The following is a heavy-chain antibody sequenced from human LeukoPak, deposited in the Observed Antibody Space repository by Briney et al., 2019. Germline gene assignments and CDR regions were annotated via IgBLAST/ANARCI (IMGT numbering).Heavy chain of an antibody. CDR3: ARGLESMDY. J-gene: IGHJ4*02. D-gene: IGHD1-1*01. CDR2: IYYSGST. CDR1: GGSISSYY. V-gene: IGHV4-59*01. Sequence: SETLSLTCTVSGGSISSYYWSWIRQPPGKGLEWIGYIYYSGSTNYNPSLKSRVTISVDTSKNQFSLKLSSVTAADPAVYYCARGLESMDYWGQGTLVTVSS.